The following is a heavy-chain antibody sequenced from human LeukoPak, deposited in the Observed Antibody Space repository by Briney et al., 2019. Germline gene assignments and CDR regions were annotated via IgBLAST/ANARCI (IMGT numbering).Heavy chain of an antibody. CDR1: GYTFTSYG. V-gene: IGHV1-69*04. CDR2: IIPILGIA. D-gene: IGHD2-15*01. J-gene: IGHJ4*02. CDR3: ADNGYCSGGSCPGAHFDY. Sequence: SVKVSCKASGYTFTSYGISWVRQAPGQGLEWMGRIIPILGIANYAQKFQGRVTITADKSTSTAYMELSSLRSEDTAVYYCADNGYCSGGSCPGAHFDYWGQGTLVTVSS.